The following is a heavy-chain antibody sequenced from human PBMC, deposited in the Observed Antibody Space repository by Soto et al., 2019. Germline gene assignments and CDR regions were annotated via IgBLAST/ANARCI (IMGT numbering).Heavy chain of an antibody. CDR3: ARDRGVGATRLGMDV. CDR1: GGSISSGDYY. Sequence: QVQLQESGPGLVKPSQTLSLTCTVSGGSISSGDYYWRWIRQPPGKGLEWIGYIYYSGSTYYNPALKSRVTISVDTSKKQFSLKLSSVTAADTAVYYCARDRGVGATRLGMDVWGQGTTVTVSS. D-gene: IGHD1-26*01. V-gene: IGHV4-30-4*01. CDR2: IYYSGST. J-gene: IGHJ6*02.